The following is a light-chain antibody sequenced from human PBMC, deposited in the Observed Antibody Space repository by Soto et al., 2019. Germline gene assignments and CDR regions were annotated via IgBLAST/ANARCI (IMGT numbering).Light chain of an antibody. CDR3: SPFAGNNNLV. Sequence: QSVLTQPPSASGSPGQSVTISCTGTSSDVGGYNYVSWYQQHPGKAPKLMISEVSKRPSGVPDRFSGSKSGNTASLTVSGLHAEDEADYYCSPFAGNNNLVFGGGTKLTVL. CDR1: SSDVGGYNY. CDR2: EVS. J-gene: IGLJ2*01. V-gene: IGLV2-8*01.